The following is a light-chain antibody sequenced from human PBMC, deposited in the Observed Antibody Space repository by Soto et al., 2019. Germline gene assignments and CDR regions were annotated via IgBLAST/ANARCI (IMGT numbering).Light chain of an antibody. Sequence: EIVLTQSPDTLSLSPGERATLSCRASQSVSANYLAWYQQKPGQAPRLHIYGASSRATGIPDRFSGSGSGTDFTLTISRLEPEDFAVYYCKQYGSSPWTFGQGTKVEIK. J-gene: IGKJ1*01. CDR1: QSVSANY. V-gene: IGKV3-20*01. CDR2: GAS. CDR3: KQYGSSPWT.